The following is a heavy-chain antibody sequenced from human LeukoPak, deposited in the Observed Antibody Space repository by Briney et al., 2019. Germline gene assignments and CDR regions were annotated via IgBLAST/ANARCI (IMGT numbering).Heavy chain of an antibody. CDR1: GYTFTGYY. J-gene: IGHJ4*02. V-gene: IGHV1-2*02. CDR2: INPNSGGT. Sequence: GASVTVSCKASGYTFTGYYMHWVRQAPGQGLEWMGWINPNSGGTNYAQKFQGRVTMTRDTSISTAYMELSRLRSDDTAVYYCARDIRYYDFWSGYETDDYWGQGTLVTVSS. CDR3: ARDIRYYDFWSGYETDDY. D-gene: IGHD3-3*01.